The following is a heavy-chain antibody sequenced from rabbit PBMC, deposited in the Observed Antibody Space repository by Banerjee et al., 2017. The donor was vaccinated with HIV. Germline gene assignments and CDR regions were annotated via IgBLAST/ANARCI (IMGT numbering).Heavy chain of an antibody. J-gene: IGHJ4*01. CDR3: ARGGASANYRFNL. V-gene: IGHV1S40*01. D-gene: IGHD1-1*01. CDR2: IYAGSSGST. CDR1: GIDFSSYYY. Sequence: QSLEESGGDLVKPGASLTLTCPASGIDFSSYYYMCWVRQAPGKGLEWIACIYAGSSGSTYYASWAKGRFTISKTSSTTVTLQMTSLTAADTATYFCARGGASANYRFNLWGPGTLVTVS.